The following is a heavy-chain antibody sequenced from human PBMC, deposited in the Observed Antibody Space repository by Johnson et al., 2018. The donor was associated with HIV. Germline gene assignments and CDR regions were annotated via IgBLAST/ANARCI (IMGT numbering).Heavy chain of an antibody. CDR2: INQDGSET. Sequence: VQLVESGGGLVQPGGSLRLSCVASGYTFSHYWMSWVRQGPGKGLEWVANINQDGSETYYVDSVKGRFTISRDNAKKSLFLQMSSLRAEDTAIYYCARAEGLTGRNAFDIWGQGTMVTVSS. CDR1: GYTFSHYW. V-gene: IGHV3-7*05. J-gene: IGHJ3*02. CDR3: ARAEGLTGRNAFDI. D-gene: IGHD1-20*01.